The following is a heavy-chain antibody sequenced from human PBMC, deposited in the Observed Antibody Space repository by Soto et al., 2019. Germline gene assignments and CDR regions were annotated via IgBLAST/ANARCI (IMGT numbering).Heavy chain of an antibody. CDR1: GYTFTSYY. CDR2: INPSGGST. D-gene: IGHD6-6*01. Sequence: QVQLVQSGAEVKKPGASVKVSCKASGYTFTSYYMHWVRQAPGQGLEWRGIINPSGGSTSYAQKFQGRVTMTRDTSTSTVYMELSSLRSEDTAVYYCARVRSSSSSRGDAFDIWGQGTMVTVSS. CDR3: ARVRSSSSSRGDAFDI. V-gene: IGHV1-46*01. J-gene: IGHJ3*02.